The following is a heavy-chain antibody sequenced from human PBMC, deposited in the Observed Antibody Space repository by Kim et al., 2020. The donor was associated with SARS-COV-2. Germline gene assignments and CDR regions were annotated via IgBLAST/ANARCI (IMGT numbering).Heavy chain of an antibody. D-gene: IGHD5-12*01. J-gene: IGHJ3*01. CDR1: GFTFSAHS. CDR3: RGWLNTFDV. V-gene: IGHV3-48*02. CDR2: ITSSSSTI. Sequence: GGSLRLSCTASGFTFSAHSMNWVRQAPGKGLEWLSHITSSSSTIYYADSVKGRFTISRDTAESSLYLQMNSLRDEDAAIYYCRGWLNTFDVWGQGTMVT.